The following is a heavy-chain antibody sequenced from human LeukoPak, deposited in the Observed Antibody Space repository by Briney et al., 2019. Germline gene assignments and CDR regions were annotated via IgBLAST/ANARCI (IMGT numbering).Heavy chain of an antibody. V-gene: IGHV4-38-2*02. CDR2: IHYSGKT. J-gene: IGHJ3*02. CDR3: ARRFNDFWSGGEVAFDI. Sequence: SETLSLTCTVSGYSISSGYYWGWIRQPPGKGLEWIGSIHYSGKTYHNPSLKSRVTISADKSISTAYLQWSSLKASDTAMYYCARRFNDFWSGGEVAFDIWGQGTMVTVSS. CDR1: GYSISSGYY. D-gene: IGHD3-3*01.